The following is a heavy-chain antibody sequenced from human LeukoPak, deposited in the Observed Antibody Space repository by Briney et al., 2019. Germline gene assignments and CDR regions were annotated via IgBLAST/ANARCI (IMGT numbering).Heavy chain of an antibody. Sequence: GASVKVSCKASGYTFTGYYMHWVRQAPGQGLEWMGWINPNGGGTNYAQKFQGRVTMTRDTSISTAYMELSRLRSDDTAVYYCARDIEEGLRFLEWLSLPDYWGQGTLVTVSS. D-gene: IGHD3-3*01. CDR2: INPNGGGT. CDR3: ARDIEEGLRFLEWLSLPDY. J-gene: IGHJ4*02. V-gene: IGHV1-2*02. CDR1: GYTFTGYY.